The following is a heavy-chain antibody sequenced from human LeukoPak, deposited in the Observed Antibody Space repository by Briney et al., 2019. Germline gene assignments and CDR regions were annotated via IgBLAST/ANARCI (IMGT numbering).Heavy chain of an antibody. Sequence: GGSLRLSCAASGFTFSNYWMHWVRQAPGKGLEWVANIKQNGSEKYYVDAVKGRFTISRDNLKNSVYLQMNSLRVEDTVMYYCVGGLIAASGNWGQGTLVTVSS. CDR3: VGGLIAASGN. D-gene: IGHD2-15*01. V-gene: IGHV3-7*03. CDR1: GFTFSNYW. J-gene: IGHJ4*02. CDR2: IKQNGSEK.